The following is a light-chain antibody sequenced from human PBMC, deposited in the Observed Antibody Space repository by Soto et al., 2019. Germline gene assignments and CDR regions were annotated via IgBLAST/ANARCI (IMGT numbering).Light chain of an antibody. CDR3: HQSNKWPPKT. CDR2: GAS. Sequence: EIVMTQSPATLSVSPGERATLSCRASQSVRNNLAWYQHKPGQAPRLLIYGASTRATGIPVRFSGSGSGTEFTLTIRSLQSEDFRPYYCHQSNKWPPKTLGQSTNVDIK. V-gene: IGKV3-15*01. CDR1: QSVRNN. J-gene: IGKJ1*01.